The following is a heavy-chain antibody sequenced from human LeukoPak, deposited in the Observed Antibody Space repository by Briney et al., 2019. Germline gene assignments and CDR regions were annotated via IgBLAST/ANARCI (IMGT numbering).Heavy chain of an antibody. CDR1: GGSISSYY. D-gene: IGHD6-6*01. Sequence: PSETLSLTCTVSGGSISSYYWSWIRQPPGKGLEWIGYIYYSGSTNYNPSLRSRVTISIDTSKNQFSLKLTSVTAADTAMYYCASSDYDYYAMDVWGQGTTVTVSS. CDR3: ASSDYDYYAMDV. V-gene: IGHV4-59*08. CDR2: IYYSGST. J-gene: IGHJ6*02.